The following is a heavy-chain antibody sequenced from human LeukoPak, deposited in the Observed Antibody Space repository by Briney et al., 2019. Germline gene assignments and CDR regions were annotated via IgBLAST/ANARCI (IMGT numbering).Heavy chain of an antibody. CDR1: GFTFDDYA. J-gene: IGHJ6*03. CDR3: AKHSKVVGYYYYYMDV. Sequence: GGSLRLSCAASGFTFDDYAMHWVRQAPGKGLEWVSGISWNSGSIGYADSVKGRFTISRDHAKNSLYLQMNSLRADDTALYYCAKHSKVVGYYYYYMDVWGKGTTVTVSS. CDR2: ISWNSGSI. D-gene: IGHD2-15*01. V-gene: IGHV3-9*01.